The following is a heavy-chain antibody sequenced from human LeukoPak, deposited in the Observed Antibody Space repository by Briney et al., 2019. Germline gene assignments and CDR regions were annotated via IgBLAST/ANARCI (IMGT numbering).Heavy chain of an antibody. Sequence: SETLSLTCTVSGGSISSGSYYWSWIRQPAGKGLEWIGRIYTSGSTNYNPSLKSRVTISVDTSKNQFSLKLSSVTAADTAVYYCARVGDYYGSGSYYITSSGSAYFDYWGQGTLVTVSS. J-gene: IGHJ4*02. CDR2: IYTSGST. V-gene: IGHV4-61*02. CDR3: ARVGDYYGSGSYYITSSGSAYFDY. D-gene: IGHD3-10*01. CDR1: GGSISSGSYY.